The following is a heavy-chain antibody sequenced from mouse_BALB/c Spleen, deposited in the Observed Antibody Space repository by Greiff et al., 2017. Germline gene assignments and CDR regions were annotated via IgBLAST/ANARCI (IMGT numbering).Heavy chain of an antibody. CDR2: ISSGSSTI. CDR3: TRADDGAWFAY. Sequence: EVNLVESGGGLVQPGGSRKLSCAASGFTFSSFGMHWVRQAPEKGLEWVAYISSGSSTIYYADTVKGRFTISRDNPKNTLFLQMTSLRSEDTAMYYCTRADDGAWFAYWGQGTLVTVSA. V-gene: IGHV5-17*02. J-gene: IGHJ3*01. D-gene: IGHD2-12*01. CDR1: GFTFSSFG.